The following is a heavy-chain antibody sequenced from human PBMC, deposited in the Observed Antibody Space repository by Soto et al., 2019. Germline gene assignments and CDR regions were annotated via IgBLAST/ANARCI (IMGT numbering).Heavy chain of an antibody. CDR2: INHSGST. Sequence: SETLSLTCAVYGGSFSGYYWSWIRQPPGKGLEWIGEINHSGSTNYNPSLKSRVTISVDTSKNQFSLKLGSVTAADTAVYYCARGRAPSIAAGYYYYYYMDVWGKGTTVTVSS. CDR3: ARGRAPSIAAGYYYYYYMDV. V-gene: IGHV4-34*01. D-gene: IGHD6-25*01. CDR1: GGSFSGYY. J-gene: IGHJ6*03.